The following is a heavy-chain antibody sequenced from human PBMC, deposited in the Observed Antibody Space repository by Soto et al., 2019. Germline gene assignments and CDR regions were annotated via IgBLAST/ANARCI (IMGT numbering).Heavy chain of an antibody. Sequence: QVQLQQWGAGLLKPSETLSLTCAVSGGSFSGSYWSWIRQPPGKGLEWIGEINHSGSTNYNPSLTSRVTISVDTATNQVSMRQSSVTAADRSVYYSASTLGYSDGNLHRRRAFDVWGQGTMVTVSS. CDR3: ASTLGYSDGNLHRRRAFDV. J-gene: IGHJ3*01. D-gene: IGHD5-18*01. V-gene: IGHV4-34*01. CDR1: GGSFSGSY. CDR2: INHSGST.